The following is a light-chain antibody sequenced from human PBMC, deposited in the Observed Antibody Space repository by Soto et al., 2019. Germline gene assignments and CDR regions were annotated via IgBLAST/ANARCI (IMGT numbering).Light chain of an antibody. CDR1: SSDVGGYDY. Sequence: QSVLTQPASVSGSPGQSITISCTGTSSDVGGYDYVSWYQHHPGKAPKLINYDVTNRPSGVSNPFSGSKSGNTASLTISCLQPEDEADYYCSSYTTSNTRQIVFGTGTKVTVL. J-gene: IGLJ1*01. V-gene: IGLV2-14*03. CDR2: DVT. CDR3: SSYTTSNTRQIV.